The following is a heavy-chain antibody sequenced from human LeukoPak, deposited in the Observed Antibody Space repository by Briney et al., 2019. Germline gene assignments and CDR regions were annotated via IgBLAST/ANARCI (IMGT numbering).Heavy chain of an antibody. J-gene: IGHJ4*02. CDR1: GGSISSSSYY. CDR3: ARDKYYYDSSGSIRFDY. Sequence: SETLSLTCTVSGGSISSSSYYWGWIRQPPGKGLEWIGSIYYSGSTNYNPSLKSRVTMSVDTSKNQFSLKLSSVTAADTAVYYCARDKYYYDSSGSIRFDYWGQGTLVTASS. CDR2: IYYSGST. V-gene: IGHV4-39*07. D-gene: IGHD3-22*01.